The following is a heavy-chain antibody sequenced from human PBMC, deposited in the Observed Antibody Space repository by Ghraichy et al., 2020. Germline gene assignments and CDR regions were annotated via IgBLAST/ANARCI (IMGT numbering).Heavy chain of an antibody. V-gene: IGHV4-59*01. J-gene: IGHJ6*03. D-gene: IGHD2/OR15-2a*01. CDR2: IYYSGST. CDR1: GGSISSYY. Sequence: SETLSLTCTVSGGSISSYYWSWIRQPPGKGLEWIGYIYYSGSTNYNPSLKSRVTISVDTSKNQFSLKLSSVTAADTAVYYCARDLNFRYYYYMDVWGKGTTVTVSS. CDR3: ARDLNFRYYYYMDV.